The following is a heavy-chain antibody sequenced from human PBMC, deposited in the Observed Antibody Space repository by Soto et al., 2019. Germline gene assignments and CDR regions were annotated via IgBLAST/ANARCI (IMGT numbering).Heavy chain of an antibody. CDR2: ISSSGTTI. CDR3: ANSFDY. V-gene: IGHV3-48*01. Sequence: GGSLRLSCAASGLVFSTYSMNWVRQAPGKGLEWLSYISSSGTTIYYADSVKGRFTISRDNAKNSLFLQMSSLRAEDTAVYYCANSFDYWGHGTLVTVSS. J-gene: IGHJ4*01. CDR1: GLVFSTYS.